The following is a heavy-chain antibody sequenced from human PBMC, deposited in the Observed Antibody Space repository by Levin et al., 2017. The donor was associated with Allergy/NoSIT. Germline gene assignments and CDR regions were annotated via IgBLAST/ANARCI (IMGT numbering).Heavy chain of an antibody. J-gene: IGHJ4*02. CDR1: GFNFRSFG. Sequence: AGESLKISCAASGFNFRSFGIHWVRQAPGKGLEWVAMISYDGRSIFYADSVKGRFTISRDNSKNTLYLQMDSLRPEDTAVYYCAKGLELDYWGQGTLVTVSS. D-gene: IGHD1-7*01. CDR3: AKGLELDY. V-gene: IGHV3-30*18. CDR2: ISYDGRSI.